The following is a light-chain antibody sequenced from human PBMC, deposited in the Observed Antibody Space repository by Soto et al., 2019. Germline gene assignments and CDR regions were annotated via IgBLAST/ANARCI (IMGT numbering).Light chain of an antibody. CDR1: QSVSGSY. J-gene: IGKJ1*01. V-gene: IGKV3-20*01. Sequence: IVLTQSPGTLSLSPGESATLSCRASQSVSGSYVSWYQQKPGQAPRLLIYGASSRAAGVPDRFRGTGSGTHFTLNITSLGPEDFAVYYCQQSGSSGTFGQGTKVDIX. CDR3: QQSGSSGT. CDR2: GAS.